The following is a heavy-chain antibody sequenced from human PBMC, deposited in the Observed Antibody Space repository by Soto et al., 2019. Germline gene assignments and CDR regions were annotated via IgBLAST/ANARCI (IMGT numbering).Heavy chain of an antibody. CDR2: ISYDGSNK. D-gene: IGHD6-13*01. CDR3: AKDLIRGYSSSWSFDY. J-gene: IGHJ4*02. V-gene: IGHV3-30*18. Sequence: QVQLVESGGGVVQPGRSLRLSCAASGFTFSSYGMHWVRQAPGKGLEWVAVISYDGSNKYYADSVKGRFTISRDNSKNSRDLQMNSLRAEDTAVYYCAKDLIRGYSSSWSFDYWGQGTLVTVSS. CDR1: GFTFSSYG.